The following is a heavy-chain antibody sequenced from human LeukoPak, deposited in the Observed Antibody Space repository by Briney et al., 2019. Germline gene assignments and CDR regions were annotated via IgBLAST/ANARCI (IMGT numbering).Heavy chain of an antibody. Sequence: PGGSLRLSCAASGFMFSSYWMSWVRQAPGKGLEWVSSISSSSSYIYYADSVKGRFTISRDNGKNSLYLQMNSLRAEDTAVYYCATFSVPGRIDVFDMWGQGTMVTVSS. V-gene: IGHV3-21*04. CDR1: GFMFSSYW. J-gene: IGHJ3*02. D-gene: IGHD6-19*01. CDR3: ATFSVPGRIDVFDM. CDR2: ISSSSSYI.